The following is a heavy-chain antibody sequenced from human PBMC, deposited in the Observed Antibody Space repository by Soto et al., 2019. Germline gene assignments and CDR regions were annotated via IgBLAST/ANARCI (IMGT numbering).Heavy chain of an antibody. V-gene: IGHV3-48*02. CDR3: ARDWGVYSSETNSYIPHLDS. J-gene: IGHJ4*02. CDR1: GFILSNNG. D-gene: IGHD2-21*01. Sequence: EVQLVASGGGLVQRGGSLRLSCAASGFILSNNGMNWVRQAPGKGLEWVSFFSHSGTPIYYADSVRGRFTIFRDLAKNSLYLQMNSLRDEDTAVYYCARDWGVYSSETNSYIPHLDSWGQGTLVTVSS. CDR2: FSHSGTPI.